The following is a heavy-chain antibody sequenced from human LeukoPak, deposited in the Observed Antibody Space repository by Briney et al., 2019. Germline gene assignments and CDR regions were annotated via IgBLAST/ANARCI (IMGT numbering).Heavy chain of an antibody. Sequence: SQTLSLTCAISGDSVSSNSAAWNWIRQSPSRGLEWLGRTYYRSKWYNDYAVSAKSRITINPDTSKNQFSLQLNSVTPEDTAVYYCARVLGRYSGRYGWFDPWGQGTLVTVSS. CDR3: ARVLGRYSGRYGWFDP. CDR2: TYYRSKWYN. J-gene: IGHJ5*02. CDR1: GDSVSSNSAA. D-gene: IGHD1-26*01. V-gene: IGHV6-1*01.